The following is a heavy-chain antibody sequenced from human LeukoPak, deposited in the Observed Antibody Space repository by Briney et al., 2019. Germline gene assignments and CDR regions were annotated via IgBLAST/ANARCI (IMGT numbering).Heavy chain of an antibody. Sequence: SETLSLTCTVYGGSFSGCYWSWIRQPPGKGLEWIGEINHSGSTNYNPSLKSRVTISVDTSKNQFSLKLSSVTAADTAVYYCARGDYDILTGTRPHYYYYYGMDVWGQGTTVTVSS. CDR3: ARGDYDILTGTRPHYYYYYGMDV. J-gene: IGHJ6*02. V-gene: IGHV4-34*01. CDR1: GGSFSGCY. D-gene: IGHD3-9*01. CDR2: INHSGST.